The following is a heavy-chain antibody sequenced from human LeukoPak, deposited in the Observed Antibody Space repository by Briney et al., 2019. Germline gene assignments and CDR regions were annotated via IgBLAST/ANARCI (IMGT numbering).Heavy chain of an antibody. CDR3: ASGSPYSSSWYWFDP. CDR1: GYTFTGYY. V-gene: IGHV1-2*02. CDR2: INPNSGGT. J-gene: IGHJ5*02. Sequence: GASVKVSYKASGYTFTGYYMHWVRQAPGQGLEWMGWINPNSGGTNYAQKFQGRVTMTRDTSISTAYMELSRLRSDDTAVYYCASGSPYSSSWYWFDPWGQGTLVTVSS. D-gene: IGHD6-13*01.